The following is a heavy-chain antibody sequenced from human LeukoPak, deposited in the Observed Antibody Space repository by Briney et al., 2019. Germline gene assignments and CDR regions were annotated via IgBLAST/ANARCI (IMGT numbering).Heavy chain of an antibody. Sequence: GGSLRLSCAASGFTFDDYGMSWVRQVPGKGLEWVSGINWDGGSTGYADSVKGRFTISRDNAKNSLYLQMNGLRAEDTALYYCARVYLGSVAHCAMDVWGKGTTVTVSS. CDR1: GFTFDDYG. D-gene: IGHD6-19*01. J-gene: IGHJ6*03. CDR3: ARVYLGSVAHCAMDV. V-gene: IGHV3-20*04. CDR2: INWDGGST.